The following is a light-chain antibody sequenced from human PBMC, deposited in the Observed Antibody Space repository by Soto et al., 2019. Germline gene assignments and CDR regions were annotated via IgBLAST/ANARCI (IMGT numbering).Light chain of an antibody. CDR3: LQDYSYPNT. CDR2: SAS. V-gene: IGKV1-6*01. CDR1: QDIRND. J-gene: IGKJ2*01. Sequence: IQMTQSPSTLSASVGDRVTITCRASQDIRNDLGWYQQKPGKAPKLLIYSASSLQSGVPPTFSGSGSGTDFTLTISSLQPEDFATYYCLQDYSYPNTFGQGTKLEIK.